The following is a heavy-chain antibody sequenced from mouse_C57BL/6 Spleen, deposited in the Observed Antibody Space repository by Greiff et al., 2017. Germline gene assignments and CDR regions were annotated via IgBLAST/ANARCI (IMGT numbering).Heavy chain of an antibody. D-gene: IGHD1-1*01. CDR1: GYTFPSYW. Sequence: VQLKQPGAELVRPGSSVKLSCKASGYTFPSYWMDWVKQRPGQGLEWIGNIYPSDSETHYNQKFKDKATLTVDKSSSTAYMQLSSLTSEDSAVYYCARKGDYYGSSSFDYWGQGTTLTVSS. CDR2: IYPSDSET. CDR3: ARKGDYYGSSSFDY. J-gene: IGHJ2*01. V-gene: IGHV1-61*01.